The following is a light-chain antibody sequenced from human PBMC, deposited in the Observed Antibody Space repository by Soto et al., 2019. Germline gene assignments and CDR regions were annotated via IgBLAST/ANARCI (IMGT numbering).Light chain of an antibody. J-gene: IGLJ1*01. Sequence: QSVLTQPASVSGSPGQSITISCTGTSSDVGDYNYVSWYQQHPGKAPKLMIYDVTDRPSGVSNRFSGSKSGNTASLTISGLQAGDEADYYCTSYTSSSTVYVFGTGTKLTVL. CDR1: SSDVGDYNY. CDR2: DVT. V-gene: IGLV2-14*01. CDR3: TSYTSSSTVYV.